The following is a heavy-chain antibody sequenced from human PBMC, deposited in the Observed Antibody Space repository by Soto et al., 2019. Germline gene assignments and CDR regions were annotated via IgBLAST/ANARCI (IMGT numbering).Heavy chain of an antibody. D-gene: IGHD3-10*01. V-gene: IGHV3-23*01. CDR3: AAPRDEYGSGISWFTYGMDV. J-gene: IGHJ6*02. Sequence: GGSLRLSGFASGFTFSDYAMTWVRHVPGRGLEWVSSLNGAGGSTYYADSVRGRFTISRDNSQNTLFLQMNRLTVDDTAIYYCAAPRDEYGSGISWFTYGMDVWGQGTTVTVSS. CDR2: LNGAGGST. CDR1: GFTFSDYA.